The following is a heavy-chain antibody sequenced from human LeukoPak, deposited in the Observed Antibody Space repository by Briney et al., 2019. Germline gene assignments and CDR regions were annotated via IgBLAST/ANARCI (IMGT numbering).Heavy chain of an antibody. CDR2: INPNSGGT. D-gene: IGHD2-8*01. V-gene: IGHV1-2*06. CDR3: AREYCTNGVCYDDAFDI. CDR1: GYTFTGYY. Sequence: GASVKVSCKASGYTFTGYYMHWVRQAPGQGLEWMGRINPNSGGTNYAQKFQGRVTMTRDTSIRTAYMELSRLRSDDTAVYYCAREYCTNGVCYDDAFDIWGQGTMVTVSS. J-gene: IGHJ3*02.